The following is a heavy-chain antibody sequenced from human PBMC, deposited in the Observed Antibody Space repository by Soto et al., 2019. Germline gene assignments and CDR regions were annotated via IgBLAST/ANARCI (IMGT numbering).Heavy chain of an antibody. V-gene: IGHV1-18*01. CDR3: ARGRYGDY. D-gene: IGHD1-1*01. Sequence: QVHLVQSGAEVKNPGASVKVSCKGSGYDFTTYGITWVRQAPGQGLEGMAWISAHNGNTNYAPNLQGRVTVTRDTATSTAYIELRSLRSDDTAVYSCARGRYGDYWGQGALVTVSS. CDR2: ISAHNGNT. CDR1: GYDFTTYG. J-gene: IGHJ4*02.